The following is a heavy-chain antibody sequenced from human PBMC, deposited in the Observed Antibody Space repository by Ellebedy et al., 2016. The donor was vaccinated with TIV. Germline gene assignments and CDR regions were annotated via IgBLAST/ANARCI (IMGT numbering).Heavy chain of an antibody. J-gene: IGHJ1*01. CDR3: ARGRPNYGDFPS. V-gene: IGHV3-53*01. CDR2: IYAGGST. Sequence: GESLKISXAASGLTVSSNYISWVRQAPGKWLEWVSVIYAGGSTYYADSVRGRFTISRDNSNNIVYLQMDSTRAEDTALYHCARGRPNYGDFPSWGQGTLVTVSS. D-gene: IGHD3-10*01. CDR1: GLTVSSNY.